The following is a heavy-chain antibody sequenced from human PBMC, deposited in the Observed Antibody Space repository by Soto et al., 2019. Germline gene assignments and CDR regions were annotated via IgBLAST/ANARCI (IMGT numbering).Heavy chain of an antibody. CDR1: GYSFTSYW. CDR3: ARHGAYDSSGHYYGDY. J-gene: IGHJ4*02. D-gene: IGHD3-22*01. CDR2: IDPSDSYT. Sequence: PGESLKISCKGSGYSFTSYWISWVRQMPGKGLEWMGRIDPSDSYTNYSPSFQGHVTISADKSISTAYLQWSSLKASDTALYYCARHGAYDSSGHYYGDYWGQGTLVTVSS. V-gene: IGHV5-10-1*01.